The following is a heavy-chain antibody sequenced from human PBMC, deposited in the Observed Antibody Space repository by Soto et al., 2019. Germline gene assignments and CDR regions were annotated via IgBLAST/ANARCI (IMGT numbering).Heavy chain of an antibody. Sequence: LRLYCAASGFIFTSYSMNWVRQAPGKGLEWVSSISSSSSYIYYADSVKGRFTISRDNAKNSLYLQMSSLRAEDTAVYYCARDSGSSSDYYGMDVWGQGTTVTVSS. J-gene: IGHJ6*02. CDR2: ISSSSSYI. V-gene: IGHV3-21*01. CDR3: ARDSGSSSDYYGMDV. D-gene: IGHD6-13*01. CDR1: GFIFTSYS.